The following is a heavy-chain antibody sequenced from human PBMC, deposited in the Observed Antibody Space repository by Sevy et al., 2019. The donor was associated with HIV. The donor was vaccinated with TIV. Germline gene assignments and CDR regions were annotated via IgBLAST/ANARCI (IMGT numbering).Heavy chain of an antibody. CDR1: GGTFNSYA. CDR2: IIPVFGTT. Sequence: ASVKVSCKASGGTFNSYAFSWVRQAPGQGLEWMGGIIPVFGTTNYAQNFQGRVTITADESSTAYMELSSLRSEDTAVYYCVRTPIVVIPAATDLYFDYWGQGTLVTIYS. V-gene: IGHV1-69*13. J-gene: IGHJ4*02. D-gene: IGHD2-2*01. CDR3: VRTPIVVIPAATDLYFDY.